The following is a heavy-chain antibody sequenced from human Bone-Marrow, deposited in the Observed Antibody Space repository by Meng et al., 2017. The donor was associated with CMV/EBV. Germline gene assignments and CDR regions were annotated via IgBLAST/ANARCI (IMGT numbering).Heavy chain of an antibody. CDR1: GFTFSTYW. V-gene: IGHV3-74*01. CDR3: AADSGSWFDY. Sequence: GESLKISCAASGFTFSTYWMHWVRQAPGKGPVWVSGINTDGSRTTSADSVKGRFTISRDNAKSTLYLQMNSLRADDTAVYYCAADSGSWFDYWGQGTLVTVSS. J-gene: IGHJ4*02. CDR2: INTDGSRT. D-gene: IGHD1-26*01.